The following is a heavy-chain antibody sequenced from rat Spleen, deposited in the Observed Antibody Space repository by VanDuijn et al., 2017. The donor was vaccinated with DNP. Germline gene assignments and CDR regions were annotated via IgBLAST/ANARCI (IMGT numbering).Heavy chain of an antibody. CDR1: GFTFSDYY. CDR3: VTRGTGSDNWFAY. J-gene: IGHJ3*01. Sequence: EVQLVESGGGLVEPGRSLKLSCAASGFTFSDYYMAWVRQAPRKGLEWVATIIYADTRTYYRDSVKGRFTISRDNAKTTLYLQMDSLRSDDTATYYCVTRGTGSDNWFAYWGQGTLVTVSS. V-gene: IGHV5S10*01. D-gene: IGHD5-1*01. CDR2: IIYADTRT.